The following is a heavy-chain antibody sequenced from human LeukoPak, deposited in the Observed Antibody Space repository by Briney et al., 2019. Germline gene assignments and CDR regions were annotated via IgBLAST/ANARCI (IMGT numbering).Heavy chain of an antibody. CDR2: SHHSGST. CDR1: GGSISSNNW. V-gene: IGHV4-4*02. J-gene: IGHJ4*02. Sequence: PSETLSLTCAVYGGSISSNNWWNWVRQTPGEGLEWIGESHHSGSTNYNPSLRSRVSISVDKSKNEFSLKLSSVTAADTAVYYCARSVAVTGNFDHGGQGTLVAVSS. D-gene: IGHD6-19*01. CDR3: ARSVAVTGNFDH.